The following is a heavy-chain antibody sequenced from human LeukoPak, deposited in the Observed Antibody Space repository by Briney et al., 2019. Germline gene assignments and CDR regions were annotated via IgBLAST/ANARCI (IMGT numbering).Heavy chain of an antibody. CDR2: MKLDGSEE. J-gene: IGHJ5*02. CDR1: GFTFRSYW. V-gene: IGHV3-7*01. Sequence: GGSLRLSCAASGFTFRSYWMSWVRQAPVKGLEWVANMKLDGSEEYYVDSVKGRFTISSDNAKNSLYLQMNSLRVDDTAVYYCARWARYCSSGSCYSWLDPWGQGTLVTVSS. D-gene: IGHD2-15*01. CDR3: ARWARYCSSGSCYSWLDP.